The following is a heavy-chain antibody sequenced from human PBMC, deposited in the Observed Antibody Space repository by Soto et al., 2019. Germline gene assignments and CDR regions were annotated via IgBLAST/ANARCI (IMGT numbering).Heavy chain of an antibody. CDR2: TYYRSKWYN. J-gene: IGHJ1*01. D-gene: IGHD6-13*01. CDR3: AREDFGIAAAGRYFQH. CDR1: GDSVSSNSAA. V-gene: IGHV6-1*01. Sequence: SQTLSLTCAISGDSVSSNSAAWNWIRQFPSRGLEWLGRTYYRSKWYNDYAVSVKSRITINPDTSKNQFSLQLNSVTPEDTAVYYCAREDFGIAAAGRYFQHWGQGTLVTVSS.